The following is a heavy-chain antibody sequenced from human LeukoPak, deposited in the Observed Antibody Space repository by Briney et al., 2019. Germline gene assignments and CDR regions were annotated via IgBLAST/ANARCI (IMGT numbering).Heavy chain of an antibody. CDR1: GFSFSTYV. CDR3: AKDFGDNSGWYFDY. Sequence: GSLSLSFAASGFSFSTYVMHWVRPAPGKGLEWVAVIAHDESQKYYSDSVNGRFTISRDNSNIPLYLQMNSLRAGDTAVYYCAKDFGDNSGWYFDYWGQGTLVTVSS. CDR2: IAHDESQK. D-gene: IGHD6-19*01. J-gene: IGHJ4*02. V-gene: IGHV3-30*18.